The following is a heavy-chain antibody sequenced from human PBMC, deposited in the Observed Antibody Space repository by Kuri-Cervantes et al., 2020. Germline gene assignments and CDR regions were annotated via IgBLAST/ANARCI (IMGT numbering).Heavy chain of an antibody. J-gene: IGHJ6*03. CDR1: GFTFDDYA. Sequence: GGSLRLSCAASGFTFDDYAMHWVRQAPGKGLEWVSLISWDGGSTYYADSVKGRFTISRDNSKNSLYLQMNSLRAEDTALYYCAKDRTAAMYYYYMDVWGKGTTVTVSS. D-gene: IGHD6-25*01. V-gene: IGHV3-43D*04. CDR3: AKDRTAAMYYYYMDV. CDR2: ISWDGGST.